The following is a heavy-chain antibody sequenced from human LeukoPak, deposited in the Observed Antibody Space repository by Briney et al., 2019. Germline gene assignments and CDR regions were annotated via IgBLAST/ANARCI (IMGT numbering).Heavy chain of an antibody. D-gene: IGHD3-16*01. CDR3: ARISRGKFDY. CDR1: GGTFSSYA. Sequence: SVKVSCKDSGGTFSSYAISWVRQAPGQGLEWMGRIIPIFGTANYAQKFQGRVTITTDESTSTAYMELSSLRPEDTAVYYCARISRGKFDYWGQGTLVTVSS. CDR2: IIPIFGTA. V-gene: IGHV1-69*05. J-gene: IGHJ4*02.